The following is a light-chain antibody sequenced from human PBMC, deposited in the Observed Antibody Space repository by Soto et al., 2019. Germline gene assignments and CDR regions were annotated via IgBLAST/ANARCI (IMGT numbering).Light chain of an antibody. CDR2: EVS. CDR1: SSDIGAYDF. Sequence: QSVLTQPASVSGSPGQSITISCTGTSSDIGAYDFVSWYQQYPGKAPKLMIYEVSNRPSGVSARFSASKSGTSASLAISGLRSEDEADYYCASWDGSLSGHVFGTGTKVTAL. V-gene: IGLV2-14*01. J-gene: IGLJ1*01. CDR3: ASWDGSLSGHV.